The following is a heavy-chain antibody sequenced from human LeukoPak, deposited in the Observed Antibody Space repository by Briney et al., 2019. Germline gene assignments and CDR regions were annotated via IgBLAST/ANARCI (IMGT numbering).Heavy chain of an antibody. CDR1: GFTFSDCY. Sequence: PGGSLRLSCAASGFTFSDCYMTWIRQAPGKGLEWISYISSSDNNIYYADSVKGRFTISRDNAKNSLYLQMNSLRAEDTAVYYCARSREATIAELDYWGQGTLVTVSS. J-gene: IGHJ4*02. D-gene: IGHD5-12*01. CDR3: ARSREATIAELDY. V-gene: IGHV3-11*04. CDR2: ISSSDNNI.